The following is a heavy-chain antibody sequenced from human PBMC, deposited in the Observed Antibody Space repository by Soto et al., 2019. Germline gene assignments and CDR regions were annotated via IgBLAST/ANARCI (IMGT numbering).Heavy chain of an antibody. D-gene: IGHD2-15*01. J-gene: IGHJ5*02. Sequence: ASVKVSCKASGYTFTGYYMHWVRQAPGQGLEWMRWINPSSGGTNYAQKFQGWVTMTRDTSISTAYMELSRLRSDDTAVYYCARSIVVVAATPYNWFDPWGQGTLVTVSS. CDR2: INPSSGGT. CDR3: ARSIVVVAATPYNWFDP. V-gene: IGHV1-2*04. CDR1: GYTFTGYY.